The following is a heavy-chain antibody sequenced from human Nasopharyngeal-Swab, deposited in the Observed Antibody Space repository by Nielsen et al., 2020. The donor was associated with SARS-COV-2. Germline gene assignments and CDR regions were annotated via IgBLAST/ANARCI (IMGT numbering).Heavy chain of an antibody. CDR3: ARERGGGYGDY. CDR2: ITSGNSV. J-gene: IGHJ4*02. V-gene: IGHV3-48*04. CDR1: GFTFSPYT. D-gene: IGHD5-12*01. Sequence: GGSLRLSCATSGFTFSPYTMTWVRKAPGKGLQWISYITSGNSVQYADSVRGRFTISRDNARNSLYLQMNSLTAEDTAVYYCARERGGGYGDYWGQGTLVTVSS.